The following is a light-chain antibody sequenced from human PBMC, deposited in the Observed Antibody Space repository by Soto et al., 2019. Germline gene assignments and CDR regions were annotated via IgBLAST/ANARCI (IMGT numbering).Light chain of an antibody. Sequence: DIQMTQSPSSLSASVGDRVTISCRASQDVRSYLAWYQQKPGKAPRLLIYAASSLQSGVSSRFTGSGSGTDFTLTISSLLPEDVATYYCQKYHWPPFTFGPGTTVDIK. CDR1: QDVRSY. J-gene: IGKJ3*01. CDR3: QKYHWPPFT. V-gene: IGKV1-27*01. CDR2: AAS.